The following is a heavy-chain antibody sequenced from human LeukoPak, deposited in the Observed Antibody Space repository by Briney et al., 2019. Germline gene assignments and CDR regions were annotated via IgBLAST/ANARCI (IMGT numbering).Heavy chain of an antibody. CDR3: ASRSGSTPYYFDY. CDR2: INTYNGKT. CDR1: GYTFTSYG. J-gene: IGHJ4*02. V-gene: IGHV1-18*04. D-gene: IGHD3-3*01. Sequence: ASVKVSCKASGYTFTSYGIIWVRQAPGQGLEWMGWINTYNGKTNYAQKFQGRVTMTADTSTSTAYLELRSLRSDDTAVYYCASRSGSTPYYFDYWGQGTLVTVSS.